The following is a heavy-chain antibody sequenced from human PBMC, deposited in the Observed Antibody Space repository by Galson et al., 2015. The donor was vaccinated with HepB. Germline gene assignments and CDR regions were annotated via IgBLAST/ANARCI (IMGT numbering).Heavy chain of an antibody. V-gene: IGHV1-24*01. D-gene: IGHD3-22*01. CDR1: GYTLTELS. CDR3: ATRPLTFGLTMIVDYFDY. CDR2: FDPEDGET. J-gene: IGHJ4*02. Sequence: SVKVSCKVSGYTLTELSMHWVRQAPGKGLEWKGGFDPEDGETIYAQKFQGRVTMTEDTSTDTAYMELSSLRSEDTAVYYCATRPLTFGLTMIVDYFDYWGQGTLVTVSS.